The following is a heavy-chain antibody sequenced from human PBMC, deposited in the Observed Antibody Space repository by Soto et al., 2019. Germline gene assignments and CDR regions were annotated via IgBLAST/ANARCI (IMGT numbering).Heavy chain of an antibody. CDR2: TYYRSKWYN. Sequence: SQTLSLTGAISGDSVSSSSAAWNLIRQSPSRGLEWLGRTYYRSKWYNDYAVSVKSRITINPDTSKNQFSLQLNSVTPEDTAVYYCASVNRNWNHEYFDYWGQGTLVPSPQ. V-gene: IGHV6-1*01. CDR1: GDSVSSSSAA. J-gene: IGHJ4*02. D-gene: IGHD1-1*01. CDR3: ASVNRNWNHEYFDY.